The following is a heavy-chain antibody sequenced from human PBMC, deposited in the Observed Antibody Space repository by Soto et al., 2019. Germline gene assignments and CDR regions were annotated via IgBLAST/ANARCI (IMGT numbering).Heavy chain of an antibody. Sequence: GGSLRLSCTAAGFSVSDDRMHWARQGQRKGLELVGAISHCGSRKHYSDSVKSRCTISRDNTKKTEYLHLSNLRRDDTTEEYCVKDWVGGSNRYQLDHWGQGTVVTVSS. D-gene: IGHD1-26*01. CDR3: VKDWVGGSNRYQLDH. V-gene: IGHV3-30*18. CDR1: GFSVSDDR. CDR2: ISHCGSRK. J-gene: IGHJ4*02.